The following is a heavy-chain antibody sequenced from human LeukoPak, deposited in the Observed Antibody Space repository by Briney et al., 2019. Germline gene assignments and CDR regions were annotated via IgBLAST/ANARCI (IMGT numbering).Heavy chain of an antibody. CDR1: GGAISSGGYS. CDR2: IYHSGST. CDR3: ARVRRGPYGSGSPHFDY. J-gene: IGHJ4*02. D-gene: IGHD3-10*01. Sequence: PSQTLSLTCAVAGGAISSGGYSWSWIRQPPGKGLEWIGYIYHSGSTYYNPSLKSRVTISVDTSKNQFSLKLSSVTAADTAVYYCARVRRGPYGSGSPHFDYWGQGTLVTVSS. V-gene: IGHV4-30-2*01.